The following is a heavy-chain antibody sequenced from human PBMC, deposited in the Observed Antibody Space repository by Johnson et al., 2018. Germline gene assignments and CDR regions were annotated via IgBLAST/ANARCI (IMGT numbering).Heavy chain of an antibody. Sequence: VQLVESGAEVKKPGESLKISCKGSGYSFTSYWIGGVRQMPGKGLEWMGIIYPGDSDTRYSPSFQGQVTISADKSISTAYLQWSSLKASEAAVYYCAGRTMVRGVHDAFDIWGQGTMVTVSS. CDR3: AGRTMVRGVHDAFDI. D-gene: IGHD3-10*01. CDR2: IYPGDSDT. V-gene: IGHV5-51*01. J-gene: IGHJ3*02. CDR1: GYSFTSYW.